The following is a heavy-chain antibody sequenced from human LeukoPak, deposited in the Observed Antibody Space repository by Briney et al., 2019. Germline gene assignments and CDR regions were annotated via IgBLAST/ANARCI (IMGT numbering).Heavy chain of an antibody. V-gene: IGHV1-69*06. Sequence: SVKVSCKASGGTFSSYAISWVRQAPGQGLEWMGGIIPIFGTANCAQKFQGRVTITADKSTSTAYMELSSLRSEDTAVYYCARDLSATFPGGRNYYYYYMDVWGKGTTVTVSS. D-gene: IGHD5-12*01. CDR3: ARDLSATFPGGRNYYYYYMDV. CDR2: IIPIFGTA. J-gene: IGHJ6*03. CDR1: GGTFSSYA.